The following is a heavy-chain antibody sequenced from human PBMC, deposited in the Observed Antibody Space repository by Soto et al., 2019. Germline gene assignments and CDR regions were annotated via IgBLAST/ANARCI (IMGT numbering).Heavy chain of an antibody. CDR3: ARGMATRSYLYFDL. V-gene: IGHV3-30-3*01. CDR1: GFTFSSYA. D-gene: IGHD5-12*01. CDR2: ISYDGSNK. J-gene: IGHJ2*01. Sequence: QVQLVESGGGVVQPGRSLRLSCAASGFTFSSYAMHWVRQAPGKGLEWVAVISYDGSNKYYADSVKGRFTISRDNSKNTLYLQMNSLRAEDTAVYYCARGMATRSYLYFDLWGRGTLVTVSS.